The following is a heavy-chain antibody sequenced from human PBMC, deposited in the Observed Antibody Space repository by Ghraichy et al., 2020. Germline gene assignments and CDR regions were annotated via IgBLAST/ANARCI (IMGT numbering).Heavy chain of an antibody. CDR3: ARECFHCSGGSCYQNFDY. CDR2: ISSSGSTI. D-gene: IGHD2-15*01. J-gene: IGHJ4*02. Sequence: GSLRLSCAASGFTFSSYEMNWVRQAPGKGLEWVSYISSSGSTIYYADSVKGRFTISRDNAKNSLYLQMNSLRAEDTAVYYCARECFHCSGGSCYQNFDYWGQGTLVTVSS. V-gene: IGHV3-48*03. CDR1: GFTFSSYE.